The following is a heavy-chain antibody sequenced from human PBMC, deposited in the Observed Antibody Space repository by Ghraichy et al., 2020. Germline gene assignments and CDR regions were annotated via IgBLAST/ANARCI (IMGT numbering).Heavy chain of an antibody. CDR2: IYYSGST. D-gene: IGHD6-13*01. Sequence: SQTLSLTCTVSGGSISSYYWSWIRQPPGKGLEWIGYIYYSGSTNYNPSLKSRVTISVDTSKNQFSLKLSSVTAADTAVYYCARAPGQQLGYYYYGMDVWGQGTTVTVSS. CDR1: GGSISSYY. V-gene: IGHV4-59*01. CDR3: ARAPGQQLGYYYYGMDV. J-gene: IGHJ6*02.